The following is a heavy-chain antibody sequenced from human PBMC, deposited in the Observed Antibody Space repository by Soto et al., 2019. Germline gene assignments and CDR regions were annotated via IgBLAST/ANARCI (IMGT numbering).Heavy chain of an antibody. Sequence: ASVKVSCKASGYTFTGYSMHWVRQAPGQGLEGMGWINTNRGGTNYAQKLQGRVTMTRDPSISTAYMELSSLRSDDTSVYYCARDIVMDIVVDVAATAPGYWGQGTRVTVS. CDR2: INTNRGGT. CDR1: GYTFTGYS. V-gene: IGHV1-2*02. CDR3: ARDIVMDIVVDVAATAPGY. J-gene: IGHJ4*02. D-gene: IGHD2-15*01.